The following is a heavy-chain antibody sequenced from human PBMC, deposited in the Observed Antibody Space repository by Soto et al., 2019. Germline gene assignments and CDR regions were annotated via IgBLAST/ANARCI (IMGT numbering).Heavy chain of an antibody. V-gene: IGHV4-38-2*02. Sequence: SETLSLTCAVSGYSISGGYYGGWIRQPPGKGLEWIGSIYHSGSTYYNPSLKSRVTISVDTSKNQFSLKLSSVPAADTAVYYCARDLNGGMDVWGQGTTVTVSS. J-gene: IGHJ6*02. D-gene: IGHD1-1*01. CDR3: ARDLNGGMDV. CDR2: IYHSGST. CDR1: GYSISGGYY.